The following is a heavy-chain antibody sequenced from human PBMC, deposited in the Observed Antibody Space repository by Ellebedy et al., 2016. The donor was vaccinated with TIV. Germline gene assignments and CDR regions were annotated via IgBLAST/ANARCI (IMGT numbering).Heavy chain of an antibody. V-gene: IGHV4-61*05. Sequence: SETLSLTXTVSGGSISSSSYYWGWIRQPPGKGLEWIGYIYSSGSTNYSPSLKSRITMSVDVSKNQFSLNLSSVTAADTAVYYCARENSGWYMDWFDPWGQGTLVTVS. CDR1: GGSISSSSYY. J-gene: IGHJ5*02. CDR2: IYSSGST. CDR3: ARENSGWYMDWFDP. D-gene: IGHD6-19*01.